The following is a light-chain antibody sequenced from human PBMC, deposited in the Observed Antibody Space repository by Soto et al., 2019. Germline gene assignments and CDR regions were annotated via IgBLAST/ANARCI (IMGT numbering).Light chain of an antibody. CDR2: EVN. CDR3: SSYAGSNNVV. V-gene: IGLV2-14*01. CDR1: SSDVGGYKF. J-gene: IGLJ2*01. Sequence: QSALTQPASVSASPGQSITISCTGTSSDVGGYKFVSWYQHHPGKAPKLMIYEVNNRPSGVSNRFSGSKSGNTASLTVSGLQAEDEADYYCSSYAGSNNVVFGGGTQLTVL.